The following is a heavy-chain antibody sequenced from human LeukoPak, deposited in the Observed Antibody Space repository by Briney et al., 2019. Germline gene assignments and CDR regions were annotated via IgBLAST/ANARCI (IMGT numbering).Heavy chain of an antibody. CDR3: AKSLAGRTHYSDY. V-gene: IGHV3-43*02. CDR1: GFTFDDYA. Sequence: PGGSLRLSCAASGFTFDDYAIHWVRQAPGKGLEWVGLISGDGARTFYADSVKGRFTISRDNSRNPLFLQMNSLTTEDTALYYCAKSLAGRTHYSDYWGQGALVTVSS. J-gene: IGHJ4*02. D-gene: IGHD2-15*01. CDR2: ISGDGART.